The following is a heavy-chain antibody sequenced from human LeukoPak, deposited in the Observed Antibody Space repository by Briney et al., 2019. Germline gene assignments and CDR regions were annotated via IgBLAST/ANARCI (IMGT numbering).Heavy chain of an antibody. V-gene: IGHV3-9*01. CDR2: ISWNSGNI. CDR3: ALGEPRSPFDY. D-gene: IGHD1-26*01. CDR1: GFIFDDYA. J-gene: IGHJ4*02. Sequence: GGSLRLSCAASGFIFDDYAMHWVRQAPGKGLEWVSGISWNSGNIGYADSVKGRFTVSRDNAKNSLYLQMNSLRAEDTAVYYCALGEPRSPFDYWGQGTLVTVSS.